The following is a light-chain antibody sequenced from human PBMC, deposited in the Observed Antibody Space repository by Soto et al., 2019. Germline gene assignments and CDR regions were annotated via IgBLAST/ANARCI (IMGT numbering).Light chain of an antibody. CDR1: RSDIGDSNF. J-gene: IGLJ1*01. CDR3: ASFRSGTILV. Sequence: ALTQPASVSGSPGQSVTISCTGPRSDIGDSNFISWYQHSPGKAPRLLIYEVNNRPSGVSKRFSGSKAGNTASLTISGLLDDDEADYVCASFRSGTILVFGSGTKVAVL. CDR2: EVN. V-gene: IGLV2-14*01.